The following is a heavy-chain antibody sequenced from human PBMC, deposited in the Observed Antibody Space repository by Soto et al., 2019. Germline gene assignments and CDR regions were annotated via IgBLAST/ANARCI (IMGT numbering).Heavy chain of an antibody. CDR3: AKVGDYGDLLRARSGAFDI. CDR2: ISYDGSNK. Sequence: GGSLRLSCAASGFTFSSYGMHWVRQAPGKGLEWVAVISYDGSNKYYADSVKGRFTISRDNSKNTLYLQMNSLRAEDTAVYYCAKVGDYGDLLRARSGAFDIWGQGTMVTVSS. V-gene: IGHV3-30*18. CDR1: GFTFSSYG. D-gene: IGHD4-17*01. J-gene: IGHJ3*02.